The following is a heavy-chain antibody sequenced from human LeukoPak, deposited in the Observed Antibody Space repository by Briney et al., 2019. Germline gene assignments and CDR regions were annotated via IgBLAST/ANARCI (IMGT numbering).Heavy chain of an antibody. V-gene: IGHV3-30-3*01. D-gene: IGHD2-15*01. CDR1: GFTFSSYA. J-gene: IGHJ4*02. Sequence: GGSLRLSCAASGFTFSSYAMHWVRQAPGKGLEWVAVISYDGSNKYYADSVKGRFTISRDNSKNTLYLQMNSLRAEDTAVYYCATSYCSGGSCSEFDYWGQGTLVTVSS. CDR2: ISYDGSNK. CDR3: ATSYCSGGSCSEFDY.